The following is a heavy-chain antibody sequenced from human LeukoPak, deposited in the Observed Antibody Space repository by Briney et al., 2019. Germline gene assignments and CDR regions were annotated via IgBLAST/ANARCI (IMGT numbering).Heavy chain of an antibody. CDR2: IIGSAANT. Sequence: GGTLRLSCGASGLTVSRYTISWVRHAPGKGQEWVSTIIGSAANTYHADSVKGRFTISRDDSKNTVYLQMNSLRGEDTAVYSCAKYTSGTSYRGLDQWGHGTLVTVSS. J-gene: IGHJ4*01. CDR3: AKYTSGTSYRGLDQ. V-gene: IGHV3-23*01. D-gene: IGHD3-10*01. CDR1: GLTVSRYT.